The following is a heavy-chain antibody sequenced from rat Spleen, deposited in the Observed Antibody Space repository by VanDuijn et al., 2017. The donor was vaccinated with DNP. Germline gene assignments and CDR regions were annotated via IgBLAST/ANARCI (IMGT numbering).Heavy chain of an antibody. Sequence: QVQLKESGPVLVQASETLSLTCTVSGFSLTNYGVIWVRQSPGKGLEWMGIIWGNGNTDYNSALKSRLRSNRDSSKSQVFLKMNSLQTDDTAIYYCTRESWGYVMDAWGQGASVTVSS. CDR3: TRESWGYVMDA. D-gene: IGHD4-6*01. CDR2: IWGNGNT. CDR1: GFSLTNYG. J-gene: IGHJ4*01. V-gene: IGHV2S75*01.